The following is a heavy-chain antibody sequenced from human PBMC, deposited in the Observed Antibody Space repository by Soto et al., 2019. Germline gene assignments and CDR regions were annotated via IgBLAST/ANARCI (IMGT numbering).Heavy chain of an antibody. J-gene: IGHJ5*02. V-gene: IGHV4-4*07. Sequence: QVQLQESGPGLVKPSETLSLSCTVSGGAISGYYWTWTRQPAGKGLEWIGRIYSSGSTKYNPSLQSRVTVSLDTSKNQFSLRLTSVTAADTAVYYCARGQRFSDWFDPWGQGTLVTVSS. CDR2: IYSSGST. CDR3: ARGQRFSDWFDP. CDR1: GGAISGYY. D-gene: IGHD3-3*01.